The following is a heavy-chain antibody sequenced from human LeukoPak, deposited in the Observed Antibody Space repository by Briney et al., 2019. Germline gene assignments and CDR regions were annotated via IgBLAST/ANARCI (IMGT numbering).Heavy chain of an antibody. CDR1: GFTVSSNC. D-gene: IGHD3-10*01. CDR3: ARDAYGDDALDI. V-gene: IGHV3-66*01. Sequence: GGSLRLSCAASGFTVSSNCMNWVRQAPGKGLEWVSLLYSDGTTYYADSVKGRFTISRDNSKNTLFLQMNSLRAEDTAVYYCARDAYGDDALDIWGQGTMVTVSS. J-gene: IGHJ3*02. CDR2: LYSDGTT.